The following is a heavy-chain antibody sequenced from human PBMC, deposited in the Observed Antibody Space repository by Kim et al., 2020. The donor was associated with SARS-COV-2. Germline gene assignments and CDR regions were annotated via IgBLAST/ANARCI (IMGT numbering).Heavy chain of an antibody. CDR2: ISAYNGNT. CDR3: ASPSSTHPDYYYYGMDV. V-gene: IGHV1-18*04. J-gene: IGHJ6*02. Sequence: ASVKVSCKASGYTFTSYGISWVRQAPGQGLEWMGWISAYNGNTNYAQKLQGRVTMTTDTSTSTAYMELRSLRSDDTAVYYCASPSSTHPDYYYYGMDVWGQGTTVTVSS. CDR1: GYTFTSYG.